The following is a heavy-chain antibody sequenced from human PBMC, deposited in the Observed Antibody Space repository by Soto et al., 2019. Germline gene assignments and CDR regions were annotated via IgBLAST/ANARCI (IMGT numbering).Heavy chain of an antibody. Sequence: GASVKVSCKASGYTFTSYPMHWVRQAPGQGLEWMGWINAGNGDTKYSQKFQGRATITRDTSANTAYMELSSLRSEDTAAFYCARDWTHYDSSGPGDYWGQGTLVTVSS. CDR3: ARDWTHYDSSGPGDY. J-gene: IGHJ4*02. CDR2: INAGNGDT. V-gene: IGHV1-3*01. CDR1: GYTFTSYP. D-gene: IGHD3-22*01.